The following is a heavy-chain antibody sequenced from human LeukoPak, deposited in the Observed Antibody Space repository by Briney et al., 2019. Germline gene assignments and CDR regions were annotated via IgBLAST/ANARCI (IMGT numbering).Heavy chain of an antibody. J-gene: IGHJ4*02. Sequence: SETLSLTCAVSGGSISSGGYSWSWIRQPPGKGLEWIGYIHYSGSTYYNPSLKSRVTISVDTSKNQFSLKLSSVTAADTAVYYCARDPGAAAGYDYWGQGTLVTVSS. V-gene: IGHV4-30-4*07. CDR1: GGSISSGGYS. D-gene: IGHD6-13*01. CDR3: ARDPGAAAGYDY. CDR2: IHYSGST.